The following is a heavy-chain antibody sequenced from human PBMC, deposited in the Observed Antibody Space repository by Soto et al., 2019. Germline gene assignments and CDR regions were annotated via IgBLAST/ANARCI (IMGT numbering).Heavy chain of an antibody. CDR3: TTDPPRPISTYYYDSRDYGMDV. D-gene: IGHD3-22*01. CDR2: IKSKTDGGTT. CDR1: GFTFSNAW. V-gene: IGHV3-15*07. Sequence: GGSLRLSCAASGFTFSNAWMNWVRQAPGKGLEWVGRIKSKTDGGTTDYAAPVKGRFTISRDASKNTLYLQMNSLKTEDTAVYYCTTDPPRPISTYYYDSRDYGMDVWGQGTTVTVSS. J-gene: IGHJ6*02.